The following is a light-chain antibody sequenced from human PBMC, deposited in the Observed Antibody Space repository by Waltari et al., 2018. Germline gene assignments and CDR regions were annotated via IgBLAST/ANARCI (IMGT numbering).Light chain of an antibody. Sequence: DIQMTQSPSTLSASVGDRVPITCRASQSISYWLAWFQQRPEKAPKLLVYKASSLESGVPSRFSGSGSGTEFTLTISSLQPDDFATYYCQQYSGYPLTFGQGTRVE. CDR2: KAS. CDR1: QSISYW. CDR3: QQYSGYPLT. V-gene: IGKV1-5*03. J-gene: IGKJ1*01.